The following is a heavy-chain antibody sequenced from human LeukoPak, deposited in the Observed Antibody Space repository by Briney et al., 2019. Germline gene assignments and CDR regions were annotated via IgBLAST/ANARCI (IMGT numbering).Heavy chain of an antibody. CDR1: GFTFSDYY. Sequence: EGSLRLSCAASGFTFSDYYMSWIRQAPGKGLEWVSTIKGTGLTTYYADSVKGRFTISRDNAKNSLFLQMSSLRADDTAIYYCARAGELRYMDVWGKGTAVTASS. CDR2: IKGTGLTT. D-gene: IGHD3-16*01. J-gene: IGHJ6*03. CDR3: ARAGELRYMDV. V-gene: IGHV3-11*04.